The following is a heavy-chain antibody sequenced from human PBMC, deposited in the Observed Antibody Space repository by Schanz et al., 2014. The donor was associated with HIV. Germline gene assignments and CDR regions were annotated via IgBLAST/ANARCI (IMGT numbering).Heavy chain of an antibody. D-gene: IGHD3-9*01. CDR3: ARDSYYDRSRYSGYYYYGMDV. Sequence: QVQLVESGGGLVKPGGSLRLSCAASGFTFNDYYMTWIRQAPGKGLEWVSYISDTGTTTYYADSVNGRFTISRDNAKNSLYLQMSSLRAEDTAVYYCARDSYYDRSRYSGYYYYGMDVWGQGTTVTVSS. CDR2: ISDTGTTT. CDR1: GFTFNDYY. J-gene: IGHJ6*02. V-gene: IGHV3-11*04.